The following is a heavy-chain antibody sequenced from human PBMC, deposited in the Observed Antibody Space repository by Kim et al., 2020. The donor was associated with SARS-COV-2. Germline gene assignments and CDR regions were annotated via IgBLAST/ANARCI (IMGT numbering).Heavy chain of an antibody. D-gene: IGHD3-3*01. CDR2: ISGSGGST. J-gene: IGHJ4*02. V-gene: IGHV3-23*01. CDR1: GFTFSSYA. Sequence: GGSLRLSYAASGFTFSSYAMSWVRQAPGKGLEWVSAISGSGGSTYYADSVKGRFTISRDNSKNTLYLQMNSLRAEDTAVYYCAKDGGDFWSGYYSIFDYWGQGTLVTVSS. CDR3: AKDGGDFWSGYYSIFDY.